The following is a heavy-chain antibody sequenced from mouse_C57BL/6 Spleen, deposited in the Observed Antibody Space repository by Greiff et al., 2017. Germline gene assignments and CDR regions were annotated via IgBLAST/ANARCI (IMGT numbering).Heavy chain of an antibody. V-gene: IGHV1-72*01. CDR3: ARSKTVVARDWYFDV. CDR2: IDPNSGGT. D-gene: IGHD1-1*01. Sequence: VKLQQPGAELVKPGASVKLSCKASGYTFTSYWMHWVKQRPGRGLEWIGRIDPNSGGTKYNEKFKSKATLTVDKPSSTAYMQLSSLTSEDSAVYYCARSKTVVARDWYFDVWGTGTTVTVSS. CDR1: GYTFTSYW. J-gene: IGHJ1*03.